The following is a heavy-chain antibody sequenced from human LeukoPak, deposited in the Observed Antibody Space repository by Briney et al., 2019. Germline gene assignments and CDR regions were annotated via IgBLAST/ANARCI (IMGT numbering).Heavy chain of an antibody. CDR3: ARHWASRLFDY. CDR2: ISSSGSII. CDR1: GFTFSSYE. D-gene: IGHD3-16*01. V-gene: IGHV3-48*03. J-gene: IGHJ4*02. Sequence: GGSLRLSCAASGFTFSSYEMNWVRQAPGKGLEWVSYISSSGSIIYYAGSVKGRFTISRDNAKNSLYLQMNSLRAEDTAVYYCARHWASRLFDYWGQGTLVTVSS.